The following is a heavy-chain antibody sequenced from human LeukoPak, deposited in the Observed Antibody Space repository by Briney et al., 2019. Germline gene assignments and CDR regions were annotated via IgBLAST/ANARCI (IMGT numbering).Heavy chain of an antibody. Sequence: SETLSLTCAVSGGSTSSYYWSWIRQPPGKGLEWIGYIYYSGSTNYNPSLKSRVTISVDTSKNQFSLKLSSVTAADTAVYYCASASSPHDAFDIWGQGTMVTVSS. J-gene: IGHJ3*02. CDR2: IYYSGST. CDR3: ASASSPHDAFDI. CDR1: GGSTSSYY. V-gene: IGHV4-59*08.